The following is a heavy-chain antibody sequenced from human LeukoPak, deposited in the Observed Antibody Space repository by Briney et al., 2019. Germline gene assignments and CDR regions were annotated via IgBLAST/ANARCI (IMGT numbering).Heavy chain of an antibody. CDR3: AKDPNGDYVGAFDS. V-gene: IGHV3-23*01. D-gene: IGHD4-17*01. Sequence: GGSLRLSCAASGFTFSSYWMRWVRQAPGKGLEWVSAISGSGGSTYYADSVKGRFTIPRDNSKNTLYLQMNSLRVEDTAVYYCAKDPNGDYVGAFDSWGQGTMVTVSP. J-gene: IGHJ3*02. CDR2: ISGSGGST. CDR1: GFTFSSYW.